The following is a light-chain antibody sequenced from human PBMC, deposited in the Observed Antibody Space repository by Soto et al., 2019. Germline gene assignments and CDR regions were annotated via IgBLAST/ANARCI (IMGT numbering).Light chain of an antibody. Sequence: DIQMTQSPSSLSASVGDRVTITCRASRDIRDDLAWYQQKPGKAPKRLIYVASSLQSGVPSRFSGSVSVTEFTLTISSLQPEDFATYFCLQHNTYPRTFGQGTNVEMK. CDR1: RDIRDD. J-gene: IGKJ1*01. V-gene: IGKV1-17*01. CDR3: LQHNTYPRT. CDR2: VAS.